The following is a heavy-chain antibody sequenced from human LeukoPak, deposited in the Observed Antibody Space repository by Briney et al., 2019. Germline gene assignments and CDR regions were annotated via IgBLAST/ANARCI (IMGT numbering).Heavy chain of an antibody. CDR3: ARRGEDYSNAD. CDR2: IYYSGST. CDR1: GGSISSSSYY. V-gene: IGHV4-39*01. Sequence: PSETLSLTCTVSGGSISSSSYYWGWIRQPPGKGLEWIGSIYYSGSTYYNPSLKSRVTISVDTSKNQFSLKLSSVTAADTAVYYCARRGEDYSNADWGQGTLVTVSS. J-gene: IGHJ4*02. D-gene: IGHD4-11*01.